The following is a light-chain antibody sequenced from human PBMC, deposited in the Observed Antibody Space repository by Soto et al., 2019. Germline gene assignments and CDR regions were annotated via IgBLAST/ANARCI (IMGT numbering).Light chain of an antibody. CDR3: QQSYSTSIN. J-gene: IGKJ5*01. CDR1: QSVRDY. V-gene: IGKV1-39*01. Sequence: DIQITHSPSALSASVVGRVTITFLASQSVRDYLNLYQHKPGMAPQLLIYAASNLHSGVPSRFSGSGSGTDFTLTITSLQPEDFATYYCQQSYSTSINFGQGTRLEIK. CDR2: AAS.